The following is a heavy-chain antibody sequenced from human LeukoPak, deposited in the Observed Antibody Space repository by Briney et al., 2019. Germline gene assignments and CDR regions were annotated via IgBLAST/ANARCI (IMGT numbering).Heavy chain of an antibody. D-gene: IGHD5-18*01. CDR1: GFTFSRDW. V-gene: IGHV3-7*01. CDR3: ARDVSNGGIQLVDY. Sequence: GGSLRLSCAGSGFTFSRDWMSWVGQAPGKGVEWVANIKQDGSEKYYVDSVKGGFTISRDNAKKSLYMQMNSLRAEDTAVYYCARDVSNGGIQLVDYWGQGTLVTVSS. J-gene: IGHJ4*02. CDR2: IKQDGSEK.